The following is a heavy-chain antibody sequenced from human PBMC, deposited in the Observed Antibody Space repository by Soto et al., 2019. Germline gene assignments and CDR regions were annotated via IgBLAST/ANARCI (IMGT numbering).Heavy chain of an antibody. Sequence: QVQLVQSGAEVKKPGSSVKVSCKASGGTFSSYAISWVRQAPGQGLEWMGGIIPISETTNYAQKFQGRVTITPDESKSSAYMELSSRRSEDTAVYYCARPHGSSTSLEIYYYYYYGMDVWGQGTTVTVSS. J-gene: IGHJ6*02. CDR1: GGTFSSYA. CDR3: ARPHGSSTSLEIYYYYYYGMDV. CDR2: IIPISETT. V-gene: IGHV1-69*01. D-gene: IGHD2-2*01.